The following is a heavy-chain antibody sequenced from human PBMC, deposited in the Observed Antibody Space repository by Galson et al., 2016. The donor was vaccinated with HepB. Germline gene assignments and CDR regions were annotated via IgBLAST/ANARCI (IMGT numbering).Heavy chain of an antibody. CDR1: GFTFSRHW. D-gene: IGHD3-22*01. CDR3: ARDGSGYYMWY. Sequence: SLRLSCAVSGFTFSRHWMSWVRQAPGKGLEWVANVDLGDGAKYYVNSVAGRFTISRNNAKNTLYLQMNSLRAEDTAVYYCARDGSGYYMWYWGQGTLVTVSS. CDR2: VDLGDGAK. J-gene: IGHJ4*02. V-gene: IGHV3-7*01.